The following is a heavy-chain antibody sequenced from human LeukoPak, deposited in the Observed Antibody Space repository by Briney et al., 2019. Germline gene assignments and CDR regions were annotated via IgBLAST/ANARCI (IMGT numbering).Heavy chain of an antibody. CDR3: ARDGQITGTIAN. Sequence: GASVKVSCKASGGTFSNYGIGWVRQAPGQGLEWMGWINPNSGGTNYAQKFQGRVTMTRDTSISTAYMELSRLRSDDTAVYYCARDGQITGTIANWGQGTLVTVSS. D-gene: IGHD1-7*01. CDR2: INPNSGGT. V-gene: IGHV1-2*02. CDR1: GGTFSNYG. J-gene: IGHJ4*02.